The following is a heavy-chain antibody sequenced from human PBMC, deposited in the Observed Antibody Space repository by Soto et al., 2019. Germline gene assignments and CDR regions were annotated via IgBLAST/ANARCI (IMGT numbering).Heavy chain of an antibody. V-gene: IGHV3-73*02. CDR2: IRSKANSYAT. CDR3: TRHVGYCTNGVCYDFDY. Sequence: EVQLVESGGGLVQPGGSLKLSYAASGFTFSGSAMHWVRQASGKGLEWVGRIRSKANSYATAYAASVKGRFTISRDDSKNTAYLQMNSLKTEDTAVYYCTRHVGYCTNGVCYDFDYWGQGTLVTVSS. J-gene: IGHJ4*02. CDR1: GFTFSGSA. D-gene: IGHD2-8*01.